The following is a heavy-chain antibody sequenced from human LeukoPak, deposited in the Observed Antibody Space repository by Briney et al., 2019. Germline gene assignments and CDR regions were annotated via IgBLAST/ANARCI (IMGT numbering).Heavy chain of an antibody. CDR3: ARVPDSSSWYGGGFDY. Sequence: ASVKVSCKASGYTFTSYAMHWVRQAPGQRLEWMGWINAGNGNTKYSQKFQGRVTITRDTSASTAYMELSSLGSEDTAVYYCARVPDSSSWYGGGFDYWGQGTLVTVSS. CDR1: GYTFTSYA. V-gene: IGHV1-3*01. J-gene: IGHJ4*02. CDR2: INAGNGNT. D-gene: IGHD6-13*01.